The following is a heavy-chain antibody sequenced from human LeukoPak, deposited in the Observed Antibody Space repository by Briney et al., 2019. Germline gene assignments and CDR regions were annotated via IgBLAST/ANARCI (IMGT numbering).Heavy chain of an antibody. CDR2: IYYSGST. D-gene: IGHD6-6*01. J-gene: IGHJ4*02. CDR1: GGSISSYY. V-gene: IGHV4-59*01. CDR3: ARVDPDSSSTLEVFDY. Sequence: ASETLSLTCTVSGGSISSYYWSWIRQPPGKGLEWIGYIYYSGSTNYNPSLKSRVTISVDTSKNQFSLKLSSVTAADTAVYCCARVDPDSSSTLEVFDYWGQGTLVTVSS.